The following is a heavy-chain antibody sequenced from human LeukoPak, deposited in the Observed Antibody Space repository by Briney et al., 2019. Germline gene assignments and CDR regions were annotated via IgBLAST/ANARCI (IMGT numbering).Heavy chain of an antibody. J-gene: IGHJ5*02. CDR3: ARDYYYEVDWFDP. CDR1: GGSISSSSYY. V-gene: IGHV4-39*07. D-gene: IGHD3-22*01. Sequence: SETLSLTCTVSGGSISSSSYYWGWIRQPPGKGLEWIGSIYYSGSTYYNPFLKSRVTISVDTSKNQFSLKLSSVTAADTAVYYCARDYYYEVDWFDPWGQGTLVTVSS. CDR2: IYYSGST.